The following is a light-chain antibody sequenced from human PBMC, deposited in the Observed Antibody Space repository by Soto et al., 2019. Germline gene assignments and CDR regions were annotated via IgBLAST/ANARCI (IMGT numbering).Light chain of an antibody. CDR2: EVN. Sequence: QSALTQPASVSGSPGQSITISCTGTSSDVGAYNYVSWYQQHPGKAPKFLIYEVNNRPSGVSDRFSGSKSGNTASLTISALQAEDEADYYCGTWESYLSVGVFGGGTKLTVL. CDR3: GTWESYLSVGV. V-gene: IGLV2-14*01. J-gene: IGLJ2*01. CDR1: SSDVGAYNY.